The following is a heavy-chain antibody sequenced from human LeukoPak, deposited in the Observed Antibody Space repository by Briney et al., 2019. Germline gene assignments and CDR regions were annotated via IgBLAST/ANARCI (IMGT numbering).Heavy chain of an antibody. CDR3: ARDHIAVGPAAKKDALDF. D-gene: IGHD2-2*01. CDR1: GFTFSSYS. Sequence: PGGSLRLSCAASGFTFSSYSMNWVRQAPGKGLEWVSYISSSSSTIYYADSVKGRFTISRDNAKNSLYLQMNSLRAEDTAVYFCARDHIAVGPAAKKDALDFWGQGTAVTVSS. J-gene: IGHJ3*01. V-gene: IGHV3-48*01. CDR2: ISSSSSTI.